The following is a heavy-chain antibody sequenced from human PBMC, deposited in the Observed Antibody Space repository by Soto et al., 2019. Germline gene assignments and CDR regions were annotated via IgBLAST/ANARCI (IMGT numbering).Heavy chain of an antibody. J-gene: IGHJ4*02. CDR1: GFTFRSSG. CDR2: IKDDGSET. D-gene: IGHD6-19*01. V-gene: IGHV3-7*03. CDR3: VNAYAARGWYEGSDY. Sequence: RGSLRLSFAASGFTFRSSGMSWVRLPPGNGLEWVANIKDDGSETYYVDSVKGRFTISRENAKNSLYLQMNSLRVEDTAVYYCVNAYAARGWYEGSDYWGRGTVVTVSS.